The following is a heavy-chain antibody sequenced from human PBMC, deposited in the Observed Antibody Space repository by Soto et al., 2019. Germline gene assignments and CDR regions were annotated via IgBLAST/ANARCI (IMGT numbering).Heavy chain of an antibody. J-gene: IGHJ6*02. V-gene: IGHV4-4*02. Sequence: TSETLSLTCAVYGGSISSNKWWSWVRQPPGKGLEWIGEIYHSGSTNYNPSLKSRVTISLDKSKNQFSLKLTSVTAADSAVYYCARDDHIVVVPTSLGAMDVWGQGTTVTVSS. D-gene: IGHD2-2*01. CDR2: IYHSGST. CDR3: ARDDHIVVVPTSLGAMDV. CDR1: GGSISSNKW.